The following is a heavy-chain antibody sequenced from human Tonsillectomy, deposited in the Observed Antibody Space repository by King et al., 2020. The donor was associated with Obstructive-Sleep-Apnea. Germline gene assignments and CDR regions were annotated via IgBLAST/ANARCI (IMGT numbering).Heavy chain of an antibody. CDR3: ARGGNRRSYWYFDL. CDR1: GGSISSYY. Sequence: VQLQESGPGLVKPSETLSLTCTVSGGSISSYYWSWIRQPPGKGLEWIGYIYYSGSTNYNPSLKSRVTISVDTSKTQFSLKLSSVTAADTAVYYWARGGNRRSYWYFDLWGRGTLVTVSS. D-gene: IGHD1-14*01. J-gene: IGHJ2*01. CDR2: IYYSGST. V-gene: IGHV4-59*01.